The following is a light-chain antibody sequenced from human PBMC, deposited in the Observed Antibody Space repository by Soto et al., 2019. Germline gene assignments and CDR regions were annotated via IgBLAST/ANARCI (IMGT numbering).Light chain of an antibody. V-gene: IGLV2-8*01. CDR1: SSDVGRYKF. CDR3: SSYAASDSFVV. CDR2: EVY. Sequence: QSALTQPASVSGSPGQSITISCTGTSSDVGRYKFVSWYQHHPDKAPKLIIYEVYKRPSGVPDRFSGSKSGNTASLTVSGLQAEDEAEYYCSSYAASDSFVVFGGGTKLTVL. J-gene: IGLJ2*01.